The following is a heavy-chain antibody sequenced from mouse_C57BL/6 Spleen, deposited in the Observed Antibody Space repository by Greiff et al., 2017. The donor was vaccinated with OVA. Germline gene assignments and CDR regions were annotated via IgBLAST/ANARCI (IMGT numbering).Heavy chain of an antibody. CDR1: GFTFSDYG. V-gene: IGHV5-17*01. Sequence: EVKVVESGGGLVKPGGSLKLSCAASGFTFSDYGMHWVRQAPEKGLEWVAYISSGSSTIYYADTVKGRFTISRDNAKNTLFLQMTSLRSEDTAMYYCARGAIYYGNYEDAMDDWGQGTSVTVSS. CDR2: ISSGSSTI. D-gene: IGHD2-1*01. J-gene: IGHJ4*01. CDR3: ARGAIYYGNYEDAMDD.